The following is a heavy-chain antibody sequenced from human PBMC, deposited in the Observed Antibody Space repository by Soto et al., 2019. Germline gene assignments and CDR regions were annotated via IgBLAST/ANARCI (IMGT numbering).Heavy chain of an antibody. D-gene: IGHD5-18*01. Sequence: QVQLVESGGGVVQPGRSLRLSCAASGFTFSSYGMHWVRQAPGKGLEWVAVIWYDGSNKYYADSVKGRFTISRDNSKNTLYLQMNSLRAEDPAVYYCARDTRGYSYGLYYYYGMDVWGQGTTVTVSS. J-gene: IGHJ6*02. CDR1: GFTFSSYG. V-gene: IGHV3-33*01. CDR2: IWYDGSNK. CDR3: ARDTRGYSYGLYYYYGMDV.